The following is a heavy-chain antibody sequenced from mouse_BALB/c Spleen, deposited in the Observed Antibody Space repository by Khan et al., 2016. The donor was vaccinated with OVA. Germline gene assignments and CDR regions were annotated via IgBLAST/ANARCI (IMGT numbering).Heavy chain of an antibody. V-gene: IGHV5-17*02. D-gene: IGHD2-4*01. CDR1: GFTFSNFG. Sequence: EVELVESGGGLVQPGGSRKLSCAASGFTFSNFGMHWVRLAPEKGLEWVAYISSGSSPIYYADTVKGRFTISRDNPKNTLFLQMTSLRSEDTAMYYCARAHGAYDYDTYWFFDVWGAGTTVTVSS. J-gene: IGHJ1*01. CDR2: ISSGSSPI. CDR3: ARAHGAYDYDTYWFFDV.